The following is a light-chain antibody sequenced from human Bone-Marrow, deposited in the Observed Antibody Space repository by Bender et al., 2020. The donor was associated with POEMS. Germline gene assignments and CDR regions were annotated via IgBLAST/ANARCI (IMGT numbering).Light chain of an antibody. J-gene: IGLJ1*01. V-gene: IGLV2-8*01. CDR2: EDN. CDR1: DSNFGGNN. CDR3: CSYGGRDTYV. Sequence: QSVLTQPPSASGTPGQSVIISCSGTDSNFGGNNVNWYQHLPGKAPKRMIYEDNKRPSGVPDRSSGSKSGNTASLTVSGLQAEDEADYYCCSYGGRDTYVFGTGTKVTVL.